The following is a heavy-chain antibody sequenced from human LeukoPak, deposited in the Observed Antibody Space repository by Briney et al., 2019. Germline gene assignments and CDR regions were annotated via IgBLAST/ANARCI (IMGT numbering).Heavy chain of an antibody. V-gene: IGHV3-21*04. CDR2: ISSSSSYI. CDR3: AKDGGLWVSAHWGDS. CDR1: GFTFSSYS. J-gene: IGHJ4*02. Sequence: GGSLRLSCAASGFTFSSYSMNWVRQAPGKGLEWVSSISSSSSYIYYADSVKGRFTVSRDNSKNTLFLQMNSLRAEDTAVYYCAKDGGLWVSAHWGDSWGRGTLVTVSS. D-gene: IGHD7-27*01.